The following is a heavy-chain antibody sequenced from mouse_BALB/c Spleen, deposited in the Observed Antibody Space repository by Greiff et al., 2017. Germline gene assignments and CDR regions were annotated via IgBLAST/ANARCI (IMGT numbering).Heavy chain of an antibody. J-gene: IGHJ4*01. V-gene: IGHV1S81*02. CDR3: TRGDDPMDY. CDR2: INPSNGGT. Sequence: QVQLKQSGAELVKPGASVKLSCKASGYTFTSYYMYWVKQRPGQGLEWIGEINPSNGGTNFNEKFKSKATLTVDKSSSTAYMQLSSLTSEDSAVYYCTRGDDPMDYWGQGTSVTVSS. CDR1: GYTFTSYY.